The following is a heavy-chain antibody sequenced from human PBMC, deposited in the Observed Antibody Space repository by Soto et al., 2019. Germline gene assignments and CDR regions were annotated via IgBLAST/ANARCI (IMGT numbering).Heavy chain of an antibody. Sequence: PGESLKISCKDSGSTFTANWIAWVRQMPGKGLEWMGVIYSGDSDTRYSPSFQGQVTLSVDKSINTAYLQWSSLKASDTATYYCARHNHGFDYWGQGTLVTVSS. CDR1: GSTFTANW. CDR2: IYSGDSDT. J-gene: IGHJ4*02. V-gene: IGHV5-51*01. CDR3: ARHNHGFDY.